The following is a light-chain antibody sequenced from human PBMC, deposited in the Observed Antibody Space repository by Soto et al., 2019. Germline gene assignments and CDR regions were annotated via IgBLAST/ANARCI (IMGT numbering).Light chain of an antibody. CDR1: SSDVGGYNY. CDR3: CSYPGSYSLYV. V-gene: IGLV2-11*01. Sequence: QSALTQPRSVSGSPGQSVTISCTGTSSDVGGYNYVSWYQQHPGKAPKLMIYDVSKQPSGVPDRFSGSKSGNTASLTISGLQPEDEADYYCCSYPGSYSLYVFGTGTKVTVL. J-gene: IGLJ1*01. CDR2: DVS.